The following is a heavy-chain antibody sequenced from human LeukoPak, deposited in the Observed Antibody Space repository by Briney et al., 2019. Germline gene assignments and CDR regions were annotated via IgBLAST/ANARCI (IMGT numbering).Heavy chain of an antibody. V-gene: IGHV1-46*01. CDR1: GYTFTSYY. D-gene: IGHD3-10*01. CDR3: ARLHMVRGFDY. CDR2: INPSGGXX. J-gene: IGHJ4*02. Sequence: VASVKVSCKASGYTFTSYYMHWVRQAPGQXXXXMGIINPSGGXXXXXXXXXXXXXXXXXTSTSTVYMELSSLRSEDTAVYYCARLHMVRGFDYWGQGTLVTVSS.